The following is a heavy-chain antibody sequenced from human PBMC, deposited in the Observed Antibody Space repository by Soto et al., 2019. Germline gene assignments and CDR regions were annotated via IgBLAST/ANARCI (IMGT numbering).Heavy chain of an antibody. V-gene: IGHV3-33*01. CDR2: IWYDGSNK. D-gene: IGHD6-19*01. CDR3: ARNSSGWYGLYY. J-gene: IGHJ4*02. Sequence: GGSLRLSCAASGFTFSSYGMHWVRQAPGKGLEWVAVIWYDGSNKYYADSVKGRFTISRDNSKNTLYLQMNSLRAEDTAVYYCARNSSGWYGLYYWGQGTLVTVSS. CDR1: GFTFSSYG.